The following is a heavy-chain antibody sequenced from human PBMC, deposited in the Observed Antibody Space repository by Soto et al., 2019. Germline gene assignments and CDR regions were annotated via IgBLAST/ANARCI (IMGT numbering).Heavy chain of an antibody. D-gene: IGHD1-20*01. CDR2: IIPILDIA. V-gene: IGHV1-69*08. J-gene: IGHJ4*02. CDR1: GGKFTANT. Sequence: QVQLVQSGAEVKKPGSSVKVSCKASGGKFTANTVSWVRQAPGQGLEWMGRIIPILDIAHYAQKFQGRVTITADKSTNTAYMELSSLTSGDTAIYYCARERITPLFYWGQGTLVAVSS. CDR3: ARERITPLFY.